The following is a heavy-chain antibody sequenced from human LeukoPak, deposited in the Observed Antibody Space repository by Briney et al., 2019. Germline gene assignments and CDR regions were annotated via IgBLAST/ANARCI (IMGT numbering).Heavy chain of an antibody. V-gene: IGHV3-21*04. CDR3: ARDTVTMIVVVGVYAFDI. Sequence: GRSLRLSCAPSALTFRSYSINGVRDAPGKRPEWVLSITSVRSYIYDAESVKGRFTISRDNAKNSLYLQMNSLGAEDTAVYYCARDTVTMIVVVGVYAFDIWGQGTMVTGSS. CDR1: ALTFRSYS. CDR2: ITSVRSYI. D-gene: IGHD3-22*01. J-gene: IGHJ3*02.